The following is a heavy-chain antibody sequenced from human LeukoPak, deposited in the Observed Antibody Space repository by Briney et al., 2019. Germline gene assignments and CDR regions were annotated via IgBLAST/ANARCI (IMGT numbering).Heavy chain of an antibody. Sequence: GGSLRLSCAASGFTFSRYWMHWVRQAPGKGLVWVSCIRSDGSTTSIADSAKGRFTISRDNAKNTVYLQMNSLRAEDTAVYYCVRDNRSYNFDYWGQGTLVTVSS. D-gene: IGHD1-26*01. CDR1: GFTFSRYW. J-gene: IGHJ4*02. CDR3: VRDNRSYNFDY. CDR2: IRSDGSTT. V-gene: IGHV3-74*01.